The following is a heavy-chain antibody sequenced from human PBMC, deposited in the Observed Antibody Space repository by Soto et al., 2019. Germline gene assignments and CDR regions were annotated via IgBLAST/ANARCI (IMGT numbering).Heavy chain of an antibody. V-gene: IGHV3-53*01. D-gene: IGHD3-22*01. Sequence: EVQLVESGGGLIQPGGSLRLSCAASGFTVSSNYMSWVRQAPGKGLEWVPVIYSGGSTYYADSVKGRFTISRDNSKNTLYLQMNSLRAEDTAVYYCARNYVSTAGGAFDIWGQGTMVTVSS. CDR1: GFTVSSNY. CDR2: IYSGGST. CDR3: ARNYVSTAGGAFDI. J-gene: IGHJ3*02.